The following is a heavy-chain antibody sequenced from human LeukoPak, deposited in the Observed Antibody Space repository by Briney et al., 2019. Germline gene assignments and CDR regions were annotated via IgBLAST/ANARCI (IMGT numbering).Heavy chain of an antibody. J-gene: IGHJ4*02. CDR3: ARGEYSSSSPDY. CDR2: ISYDGSKK. V-gene: IGHV3-33*01. D-gene: IGHD6-6*01. Sequence: AGGSLRLSCAASGFTFRSYGMHWVRQAPGKGLEWVAVISYDGSKKYYADSVKGRFTISRDNSKNKLFLQMNSLGAEDTAVYYCARGEYSSSSPDYWGQGTLVTASP. CDR1: GFTFRSYG.